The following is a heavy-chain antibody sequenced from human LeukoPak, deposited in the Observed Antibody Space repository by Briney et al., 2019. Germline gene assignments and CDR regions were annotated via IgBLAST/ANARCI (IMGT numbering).Heavy chain of an antibody. CDR2: INPNSGGT. V-gene: IGHV1-2*02. Sequence: ASVKVSCKASGYTFTGYYMHWVRQAPGQGLEWMGWINPNSGGTNYVQKFQGRVTVTRDTSISTAYMELSRLRSDDTAVYYCARLGEWELPFDYWGQGTLVTVPS. CDR3: ARLGEWELPFDY. D-gene: IGHD1-26*01. CDR1: GYTFTGYY. J-gene: IGHJ4*02.